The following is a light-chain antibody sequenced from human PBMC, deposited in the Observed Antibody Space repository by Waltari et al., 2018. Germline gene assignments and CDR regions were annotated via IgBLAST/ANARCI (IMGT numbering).Light chain of an antibody. Sequence: QSALTQPASVSGSPGQSITISCIGTSSDVGGYHYVSWYQQHPGKVPKLMIYEVSNRPSGVYNRFTSSKSGNTASLTISGLQAEDEADYYCSSYTSSNSWVFGGGTKLTVL. V-gene: IGLV2-14*01. CDR2: EVS. J-gene: IGLJ3*02. CDR1: SSDVGGYHY. CDR3: SSYTSSNSWV.